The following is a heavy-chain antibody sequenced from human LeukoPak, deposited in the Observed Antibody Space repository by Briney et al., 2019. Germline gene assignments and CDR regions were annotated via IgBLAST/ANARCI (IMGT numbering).Heavy chain of an antibody. CDR3: GRAIGSSGGYYYYMDV. CDR1: DGSVSSSYYS. D-gene: IGHD1-14*01. V-gene: IGHV4-39*07. J-gene: IGHJ6*03. Sequence: SETLSLTCTVSDGSVSSSYYSWGWIRQSPGRGLEWIGSMDYSGRSQYNPSLKSRVTISADTSTTHFSLKLTSVTGADTAVYYCGRAIGSSGGYYYYMDVWGKGTAVTVSS. CDR2: MDYSGRS.